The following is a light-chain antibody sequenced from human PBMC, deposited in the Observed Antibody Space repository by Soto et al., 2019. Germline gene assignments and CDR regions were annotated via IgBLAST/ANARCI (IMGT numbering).Light chain of an antibody. J-gene: IGKJ5*01. CDR2: LGS. CDR1: QSLRHSNGYNY. V-gene: IGKV2-28*01. Sequence: DIVMTQYPLSLPGTRGGPASISCRSSQSLRHSNGYNYLHWYLQKPGQSPQLLIYLGSNRSSGVPDRFSGSGSGTDFKLKISSVEAEDVGVYYCMQALQTRLTFGQGTRLEPK. CDR3: MQALQTRLT.